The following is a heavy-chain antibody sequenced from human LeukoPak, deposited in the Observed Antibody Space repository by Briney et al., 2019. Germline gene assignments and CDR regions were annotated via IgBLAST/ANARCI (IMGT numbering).Heavy chain of an antibody. CDR2: INHSGTT. CDR1: GGSLSGFY. D-gene: IGHD1-1*01. V-gene: IGHV4-34*01. J-gene: IGHJ5*02. Sequence: SETLSLTCAVHGGSLSGFYWSWIRQPPGKGLEWIGEINHSGTTNYNPSLKSRVTISVDTSKNQVSLDLASVTAADMAVYYCARASSFDKTTRWNPAYFGPWGPGSLVTVAS. CDR3: ARASSFDKTTRWNPAYFGP.